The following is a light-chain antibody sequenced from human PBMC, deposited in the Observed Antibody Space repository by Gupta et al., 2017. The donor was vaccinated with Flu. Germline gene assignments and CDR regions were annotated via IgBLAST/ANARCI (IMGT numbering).Light chain of an antibody. CDR3: CSYAGRV. J-gene: IGLJ3*02. CDR2: DVS. CDR1: SSDVGGYNY. V-gene: IGLV2-11*01. Sequence: QSALTQPRSVSGSPGQSVTISCTGTSSDVGGYNYVSWYQQHPGKAAKLMIYDVSKRPSGVPDRFSGSKSGNTASLTISGLQDEDEADYYCCSYAGRVFGGGTKLTVL.